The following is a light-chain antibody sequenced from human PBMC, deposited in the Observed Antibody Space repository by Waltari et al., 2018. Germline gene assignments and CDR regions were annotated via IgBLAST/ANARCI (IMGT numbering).Light chain of an antibody. J-gene: IGLJ2*01. CDR3: QSADNSGTPVV. CDR2: KDS. V-gene: IGLV3-25*03. Sequence: YDLTQPPSVSVSPGQTARITCPGNTLPKQFAYWYQQKPGQAPVLMIYKDSERPSGIPERFSGSSSGTTVMLTISGVQAEDEADYYCQSADNSGTPVVFGGGTKLTVL. CDR1: TLPKQF.